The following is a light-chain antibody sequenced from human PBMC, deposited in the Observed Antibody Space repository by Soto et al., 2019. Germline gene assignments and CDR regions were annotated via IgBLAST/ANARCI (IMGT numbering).Light chain of an antibody. J-gene: IGKJ1*01. CDR2: GAS. CDR3: QQYGNSPKT. V-gene: IGKV3-20*01. CDR1: QIVRGNN. Sequence: IVLTDAPCTLSLSPFQRATLSFMSSQIVRGNNLAWYQQKPGQAPRLLIFGASSRATGIPDRFSGSGSGTDFTLTITRLAREDFAVYYCQQYGNSPKTFGQGAKVDI.